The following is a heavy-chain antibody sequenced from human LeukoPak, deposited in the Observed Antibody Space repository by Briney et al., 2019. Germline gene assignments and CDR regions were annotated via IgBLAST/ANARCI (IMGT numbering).Heavy chain of an antibody. CDR2: IKQDGSEK. CDR3: AKDRHAPGRYCSSTSCFPFDS. V-gene: IGHV3-7*03. CDR1: GFTFSSYG. D-gene: IGHD2-2*01. J-gene: IGHJ5*01. Sequence: PGGTLRLSCAASGFTFSSYGMSWVRQAPGKGLEWVANIKQDGSEKYYADSVKGRFTISRDNTKNTLYLQMNSLRAEDTAVYYCAKDRHAPGRYCSSTSCFPFDSWGQGTLVTVSS.